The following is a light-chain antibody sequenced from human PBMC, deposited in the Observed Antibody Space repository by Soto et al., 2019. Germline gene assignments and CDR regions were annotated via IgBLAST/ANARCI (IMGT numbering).Light chain of an antibody. Sequence: QSALTQPASVSGSPGQSITISCTGTSSDVGGYHYVSWYQRHPGKAPKLMIFDVSNRPSGISNRFSGSKSGNTASLTISGLQDEDEADYYCTSYTSSSVWVFGGGTQLTVL. CDR2: DVS. J-gene: IGLJ3*02. CDR1: SSDVGGYHY. V-gene: IGLV2-14*01. CDR3: TSYTSSSVWV.